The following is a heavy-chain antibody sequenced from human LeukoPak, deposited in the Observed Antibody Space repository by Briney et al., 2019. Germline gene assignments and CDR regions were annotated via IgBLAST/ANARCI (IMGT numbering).Heavy chain of an antibody. CDR2: MNPNSGNT. CDR3: ARPLGYCSSTSCFFDY. D-gene: IGHD2-2*01. V-gene: IGHV1-8*01. Sequence: ASVKVSCKASGYTFTSYGINWVRQATGQGLEWMGWMNPNSGNTGYAQKFQGRVTMTRNTSISTAYMELSSLRSEDTAVYYCARPLGYCSSTSCFFDYWGQGTLVTVSS. CDR1: GYTFTSYG. J-gene: IGHJ4*02.